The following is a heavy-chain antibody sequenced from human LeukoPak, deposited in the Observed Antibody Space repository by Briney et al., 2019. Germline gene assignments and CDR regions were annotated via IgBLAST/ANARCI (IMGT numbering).Heavy chain of an antibody. CDR2: IYTSGST. CDR3: ARGIYCSGTTCYYYYYYMDV. V-gene: IGHV4-4*07. D-gene: IGHD2-2*01. Sequence: SETLYLTCTVSGGSISAYYWSWIRQPAGKGLEWIGRIYTSGSTNYNPSLKSRVTMSLDTSKNQFSLKLRSVTAADTALYYCARGIYCSGTTCYYYYYYMDVWGKGTTVTVSS. J-gene: IGHJ6*03. CDR1: GGSISAYY.